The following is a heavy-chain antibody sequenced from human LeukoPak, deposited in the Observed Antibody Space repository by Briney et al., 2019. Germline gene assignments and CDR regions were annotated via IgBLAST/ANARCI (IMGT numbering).Heavy chain of an antibody. Sequence: PGGSLRLSCAASGFTFSSYWMNWVRQAPGKGLVWVSRIASDGSSTTYADSVKGRSTISRDNAKNSLYLQMNSLRAEDTAVYYCARVLGYCSGGSCYFDYWGQGTLVTVSS. CDR3: ARVLGYCSGGSCYFDY. V-gene: IGHV3-74*01. D-gene: IGHD2-15*01. CDR1: GFTFSSYW. J-gene: IGHJ4*02. CDR2: IASDGSST.